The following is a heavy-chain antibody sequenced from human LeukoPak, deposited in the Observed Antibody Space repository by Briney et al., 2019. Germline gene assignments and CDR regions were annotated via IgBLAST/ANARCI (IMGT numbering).Heavy chain of an antibody. CDR3: AKVGWFGEPDYYYYGMDV. D-gene: IGHD3-10*01. J-gene: IGHJ6*02. CDR1: GFTFSSYA. V-gene: IGHV3-23*01. CDR2: ISGSGGST. Sequence: GGSLRLSCAASGFTFSSYAMSWVRQAPGKGLEWVSAISGSGGSTYYADSVKGRFTISRDNSKNTLYLQMNSLRAEDTAVHYCAKVGWFGEPDYYYYGMDVWGQGTTVTVSS.